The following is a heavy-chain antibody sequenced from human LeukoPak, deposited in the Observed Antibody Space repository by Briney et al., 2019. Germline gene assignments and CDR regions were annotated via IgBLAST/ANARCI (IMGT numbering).Heavy chain of an antibody. CDR1: GFTSSSYW. V-gene: IGHV3-7*01. Sequence: GGSLRLSCAASGFTSSSYWMGWVRQAPGKGLEWVANINQDGSDKYYVDSVKGRFTISRDNAKNSLYPQMDSLRAEDMALYYCARERGSKHYDFWGQGTLVTVSS. CDR2: INQDGSDK. CDR3: ARERGSKHYDF. D-gene: IGHD3-16*01. J-gene: IGHJ4*02.